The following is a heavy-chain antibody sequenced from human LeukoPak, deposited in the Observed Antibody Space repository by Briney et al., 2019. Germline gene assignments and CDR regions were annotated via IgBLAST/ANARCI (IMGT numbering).Heavy chain of an antibody. CDR2: ISSSSSYI. CDR3: VRGDRYFFDY. J-gene: IGHJ4*02. CDR1: GFTFSSYS. D-gene: IGHD1-14*01. V-gene: IGHV3-21*04. Sequence: GGSLRLSCAASGFTFSSYSMNWVRQAPGKGLEWVSSISSSSSYIYYADSVKGRFTVSRDNAKNSLYLQMNSLRAEDTAIYYCVRGDRYFFDYWGQGTLVTVSS.